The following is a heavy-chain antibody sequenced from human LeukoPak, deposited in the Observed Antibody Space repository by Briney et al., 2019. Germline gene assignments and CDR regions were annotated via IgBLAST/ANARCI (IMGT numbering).Heavy chain of an antibody. CDR2: IYYSGST. CDR3: ATSLTYSSSWYTPTKVDY. V-gene: IGHV4-59*12. CDR1: GGSISSYY. J-gene: IGHJ4*02. D-gene: IGHD6-13*01. Sequence: SETLSLTCTVSGGSISSYYWSWIRQPPGKGLEWIGYIYYSGSTYYNPSLKSRVTISVDTSKNQFSLKLSSVTAADTAVYYCATSLTYSSSWYTPTKVDYWGQGTLVTVSS.